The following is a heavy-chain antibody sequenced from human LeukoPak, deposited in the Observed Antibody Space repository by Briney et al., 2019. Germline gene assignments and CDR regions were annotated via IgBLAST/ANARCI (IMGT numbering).Heavy chain of an antibody. CDR2: ISSSSSYI. Sequence: GGSLRLSCAASGFTFSSYSMNWVRQAPGKGLEWVSSISSSSSYIYYADSAKGRFTISRDNAKNSLYLQMNSLRAEDTAVYYCARDTGGSSSSGKVYWGQGTLVTVSS. CDR3: ARDTGGSSSSGKVY. J-gene: IGHJ4*02. D-gene: IGHD6-6*01. V-gene: IGHV3-21*01. CDR1: GFTFSSYS.